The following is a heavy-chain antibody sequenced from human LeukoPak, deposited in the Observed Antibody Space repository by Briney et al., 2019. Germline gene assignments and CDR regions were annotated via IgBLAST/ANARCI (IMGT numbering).Heavy chain of an antibody. CDR3: ASNTGSDSSGYAY. J-gene: IGHJ4*02. CDR2: ISVYNGDT. Sequence: ASVKVSCKASGYTFTSYGITWVRQAPGQGLEWMGWISVYNGDTNYAQKLQGRVTMTTETSTSTAYMELRSLRSNDTAVYYCASNTGSDSSGYAYWGQGTLVTVSS. D-gene: IGHD3-22*01. V-gene: IGHV1-18*01. CDR1: GYTFTSYG.